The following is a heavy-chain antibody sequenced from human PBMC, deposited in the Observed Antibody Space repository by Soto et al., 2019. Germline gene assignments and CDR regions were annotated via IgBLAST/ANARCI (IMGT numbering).Heavy chain of an antibody. CDR2: MNPNSGNT. Sequence: ASVKVSCKASGYTFTSYDINWVRQATGQGLEWMGWMNPNSGNTGYAQKFQGRVTMTRNTSISTAYMELSSLRSEETAVYYCARGLYCSGGSCYSNETYFQHWGQGTLVTVSS. J-gene: IGHJ1*01. CDR1: GYTFTSYD. CDR3: ARGLYCSGGSCYSNETYFQH. D-gene: IGHD2-15*01. V-gene: IGHV1-8*01.